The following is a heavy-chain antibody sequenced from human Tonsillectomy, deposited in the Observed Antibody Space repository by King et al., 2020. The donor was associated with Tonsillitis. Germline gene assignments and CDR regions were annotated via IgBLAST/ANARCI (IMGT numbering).Heavy chain of an antibody. V-gene: IGHV3-21*01. CDR2: ISSSSSYI. CDR3: ARDSVRGAYCGGDCYLDAFDI. CDR1: GFTFSSYS. Sequence: VQLVESGGGLVKPGGSLRLSCADSGFTFSSYSMNWVRQAPGKGLEWVSSISSSSSYIYYADSVKGRFTISRDNAKKSLYLQMNSLRAEDTAVYYCARDSVRGAYCGGDCYLDAFDIWGQGTMVTVSS. J-gene: IGHJ3*02. D-gene: IGHD2-21*02.